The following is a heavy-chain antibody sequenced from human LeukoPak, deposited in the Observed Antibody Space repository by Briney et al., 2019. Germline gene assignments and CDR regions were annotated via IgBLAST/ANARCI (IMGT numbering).Heavy chain of an antibody. D-gene: IGHD2-2*01. CDR3: AKGECSSTSCYAPMDY. V-gene: IGHV3-23*01. CDR2: ISGSGGST. Sequence: GGSLRLSCAASGFTFSSYAMSWVRQAPGKWLEWVSAISGSGGSTYYADSVKGRFTISRDNSKNTLYLQMNSLRAEDTAVYYCAKGECSSTSCYAPMDYWGQGTPVTVSS. J-gene: IGHJ4*02. CDR1: GFTFSSYA.